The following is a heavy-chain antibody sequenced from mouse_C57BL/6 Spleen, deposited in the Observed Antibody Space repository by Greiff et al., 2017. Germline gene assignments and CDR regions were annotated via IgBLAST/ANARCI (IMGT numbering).Heavy chain of an antibody. J-gene: IGHJ1*03. CDR3: ARDPPYYYGSSYGGWYFDV. V-gene: IGHV1-52*01. D-gene: IGHD1-1*01. CDR1: GYTFTSYW. Sequence: QVQLQQPGAELVRPGSSVKLSCKASGYTFTSYWMHWVKQRPIQGLEWIGNIDPSDSETHYNQKFKDKATLTVDKSSSTAYMQLSSLTSEDSAVYYCARDPPYYYGSSYGGWYFDVWGTGTTVTVSS. CDR2: IDPSDSET.